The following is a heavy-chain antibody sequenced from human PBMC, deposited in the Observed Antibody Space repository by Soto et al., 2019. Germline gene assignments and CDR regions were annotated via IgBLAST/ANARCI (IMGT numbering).Heavy chain of an antibody. CDR2: ISGSGGST. Sequence: PGVSLRLSFAASGFTFSSYAMSWVRQAPGKGLEWVSAISGSGGSTYYADSVKGRFTISRDNSKNTLYLQMNSLRAEDTAVYYCAKDRYFARVKRITIFGVVRAPGPQKENVWFDPWGQGTLVTVSS. CDR1: GFTFSSYA. V-gene: IGHV3-23*01. CDR3: AKDRYFARVKRITIFGVVRAPGPQKENVWFDP. J-gene: IGHJ5*02. D-gene: IGHD3-3*01.